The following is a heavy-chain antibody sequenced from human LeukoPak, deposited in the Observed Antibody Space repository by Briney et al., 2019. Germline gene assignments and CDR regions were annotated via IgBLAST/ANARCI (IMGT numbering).Heavy chain of an antibody. J-gene: IGHJ4*02. D-gene: IGHD5-12*01. CDR2: ISSSGSTT. CDR3: TTRLRNHFDY. V-gene: IGHV3-48*03. CDR1: GFTFSSYE. Sequence: PGGSLRLSCAASGFTFSSYEMNWVRQAPGKGLEWVSYISSSGSTTHYADSVKGRFTISRDDSQNIVYLQMDSLRAEDTALYYCTTRLRNHFDYWGQGTQVTVSS.